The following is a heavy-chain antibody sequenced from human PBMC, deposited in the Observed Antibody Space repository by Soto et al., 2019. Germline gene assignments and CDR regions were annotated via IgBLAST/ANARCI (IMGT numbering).Heavy chain of an antibody. CDR3: SRVYCSGGGCYSIDY. CDR2: INPSGGST. Sequence: QVQLVQSGAEVKKPGASVKVSCKASGYTFTSYYMHWVRQAPGQGLEWMGIINPSGGSTSYAQKFQGRVTMTRDTSTSTVYMELSRLRSEDTAVYYCSRVYCSGGGCYSIDYWGQGTLVTVSS. V-gene: IGHV1-46*03. CDR1: GYTFTSYY. D-gene: IGHD2-15*01. J-gene: IGHJ4*02.